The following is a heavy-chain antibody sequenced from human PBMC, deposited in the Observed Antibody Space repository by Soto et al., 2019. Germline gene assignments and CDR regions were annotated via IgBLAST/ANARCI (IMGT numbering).Heavy chain of an antibody. CDR3: ARAGSDLLLWTSDGMDV. D-gene: IGHD3-10*01. CDR1: GYTFTSFG. CDR2: ISAYNGLT. J-gene: IGHJ6*02. Sequence: ASVKVSCKASGYTFTSFGIIWVRQAPGQGLEWMGWISAYNGLTYYADSVKGRFTISRDSSKNTLYLQMDSLRAEDTAVYFCARAGSDLLLWTSDGMDVWGQGTTVTVSS. V-gene: IGHV1-18*01.